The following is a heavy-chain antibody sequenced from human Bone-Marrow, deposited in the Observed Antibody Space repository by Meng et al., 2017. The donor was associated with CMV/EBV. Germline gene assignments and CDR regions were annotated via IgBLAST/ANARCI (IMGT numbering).Heavy chain of an antibody. Sequence: CAVYGGSCSGYSWSWIRQPPGKGLEWIGEINHSGSTNYNPSLKSRVTISVDTSKNQFSLKLSSVTAADTAVYYCASMDDGYYYGMDVWGQGTTVTVSS. CDR3: ASMDDGYYYGMDV. D-gene: IGHD4-17*01. V-gene: IGHV4-34*01. CDR1: GGSCSGYS. CDR2: INHSGST. J-gene: IGHJ6*02.